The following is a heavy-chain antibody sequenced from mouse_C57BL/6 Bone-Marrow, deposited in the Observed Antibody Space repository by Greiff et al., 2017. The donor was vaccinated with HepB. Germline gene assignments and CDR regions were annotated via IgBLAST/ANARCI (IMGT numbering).Heavy chain of an antibody. D-gene: IGHD2-1*01. J-gene: IGHJ3*01. CDR3: AREGDYGNSAWFAY. CDR1: GYTFTSYW. CDR2: IDPSDSYT. V-gene: IGHV1-69*01. Sequence: VQLQQPGAELVMPGASVKLSCKASGYTFTSYWMHWVKQRPGQGLEWIGEIDPSDSYTNYNQKFKGKSTLTVDKSSSTAYMQLSSLTSEDSAVYYCAREGDYGNSAWFAYWGQGTLVTVSA.